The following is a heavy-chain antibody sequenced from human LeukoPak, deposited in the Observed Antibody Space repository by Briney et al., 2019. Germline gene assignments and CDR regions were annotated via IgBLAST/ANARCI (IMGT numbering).Heavy chain of an antibody. CDR3: ARQNYDGNSGYYYYYMDV. CDR2: IYYRSKWYN. J-gene: IGHJ6*03. V-gene: IGHV6-1*01. CDR1: GDSVSSNSAA. Sequence: SQTLSLTCAISGDSVSSNSAAWNWIRQSPSRGLEWLGRIYYRSKWYNDYAVSVKSRITINPDTSRNQFSLQLNSVTPEDTAVYYCARQNYDGNSGYYYYYMDVWGKGTTVTISS. D-gene: IGHD4-23*01.